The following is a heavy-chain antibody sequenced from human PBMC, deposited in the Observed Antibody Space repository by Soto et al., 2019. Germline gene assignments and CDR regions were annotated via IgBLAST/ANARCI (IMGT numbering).Heavy chain of an antibody. J-gene: IGHJ6*02. CDR2: IFSDNER. D-gene: IGHD3-3*01. V-gene: IGHV2-26*01. Sequence: SGPTLVNPTETLTLTCTVSGFSVTTGKMGVSWIRQPPGKALEWLAHIFSDNERSYSTSLQGRLTICKDTSGSQVVLSMTNVDPVDTATYYCARINVESYQFYYAMDVWGQGTTVTVSS. CDR3: ARINVESYQFYYAMDV. CDR1: GFSVTTGKMG.